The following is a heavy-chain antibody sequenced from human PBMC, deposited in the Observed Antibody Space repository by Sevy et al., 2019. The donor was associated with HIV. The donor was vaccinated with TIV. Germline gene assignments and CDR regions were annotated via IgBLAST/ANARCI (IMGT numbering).Heavy chain of an antibody. Sequence: ASVKVSCKASGYTFSSYGISWVRQAPGQGLEWMGWISGRNGNTNYAQMLQGRVTMTTDTSTSTAYMELRSLRSDDTAVYYCARELRVDTASVTYYYYMDVWGKRTTVTVSS. CDR1: GYTFSSYG. D-gene: IGHD5-18*01. J-gene: IGHJ6*03. V-gene: IGHV1-18*04. CDR2: ISGRNGNT. CDR3: ARELRVDTASVTYYYYMDV.